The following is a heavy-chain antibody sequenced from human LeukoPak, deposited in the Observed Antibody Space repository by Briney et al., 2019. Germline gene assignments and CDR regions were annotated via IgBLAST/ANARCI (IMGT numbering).Heavy chain of an antibody. CDR1: GGSIRNGDYY. V-gene: IGHV4-30-4*01. CDR2: IYYSGST. D-gene: IGHD5-12*01. J-gene: IGHJ6*03. Sequence: SETLSLTCTVSGGSIRNGDYYWNWIRQPPGKGLEWIGYIYYSGSTYYNPSLKSRLTISVDTSKNQFSLKLTSVTAADTAVYYCAREDSGASGYYYYYYMDVWGKGTTVTVSS. CDR3: AREDSGASGYYYYYYMDV.